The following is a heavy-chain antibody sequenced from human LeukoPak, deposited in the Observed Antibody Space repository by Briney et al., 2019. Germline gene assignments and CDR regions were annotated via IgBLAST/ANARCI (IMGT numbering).Heavy chain of an antibody. CDR3: AKGAATGLVDWFDP. V-gene: IGHV3-23*01. J-gene: IGHJ5*02. Sequence: GGSLRLSCAASGFIFSNYALMWVRRAPGKGLEWVSSITGSGDNTFYADSVKGRFSLSRDNSKNMLYLQMYSLGAEDTAMYYCAKGAATGLVDWFDPWGQGTLVTVSS. CDR1: GFIFSNYA. D-gene: IGHD6-13*01. CDR2: ITGSGDNT.